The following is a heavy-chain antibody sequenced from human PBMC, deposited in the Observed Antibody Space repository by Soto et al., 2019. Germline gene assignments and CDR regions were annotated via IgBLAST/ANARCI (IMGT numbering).Heavy chain of an antibody. CDR1: GGSISSDY. J-gene: IGHJ5*02. CDR3: AKRGGKYGIRTFDP. Sequence: PSETLSLTCTVSGGSISSDYWSWLRQSPGKGLEWIGYIYYSGNTKYNPSLESRVTISIDASKNQVSLNLRSVTAADTAVYYCAKRGGKYGIRTFDPWGQGTLVTVSS. D-gene: IGHD1-1*01. CDR2: IYYSGNT. V-gene: IGHV4-59*08.